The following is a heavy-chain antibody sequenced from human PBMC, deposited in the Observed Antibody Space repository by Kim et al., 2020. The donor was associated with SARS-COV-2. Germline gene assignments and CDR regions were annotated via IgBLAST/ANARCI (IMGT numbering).Heavy chain of an antibody. J-gene: IGHJ6*02. CDR1: GFTFDDYG. D-gene: IGHD3-22*01. CDR2: INWNDGST. Sequence: GGSLRLSCAASGFTFDDYGMSWVRQAPGKGLEWVSGINWNDGSTGYADSVKGRFTISRDNAKNSLYLQMNSLRAEDTALYYCARGSSGYYNYYYGMDVWGQGTTVTVSS. V-gene: IGHV3-20*04. CDR3: ARGSSGYYNYYYGMDV.